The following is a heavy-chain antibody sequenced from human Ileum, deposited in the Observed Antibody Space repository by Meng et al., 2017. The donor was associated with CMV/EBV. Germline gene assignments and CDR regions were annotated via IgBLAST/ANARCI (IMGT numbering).Heavy chain of an antibody. J-gene: IGHJ4*02. CDR2: VNHIGGT. D-gene: IGHD1-1*01. CDR1: GGSFSDYY. Sequence: QVQLQLWGAGLLKASEPLSLTCAVYGGSFSDYYWSWIRQSPGKGLEWIGEVNHIGGTNYNPSLKSRVSISVDTSKNQFSLKLTSVTAADTGVFYCARNRGHMAALGTRAYYFDSWGQGTLVTVSS. CDR3: ARNRGHMAALGTRAYYFDS. V-gene: IGHV4-34*01.